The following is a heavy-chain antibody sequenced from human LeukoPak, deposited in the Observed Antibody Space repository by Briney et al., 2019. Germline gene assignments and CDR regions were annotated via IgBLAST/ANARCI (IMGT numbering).Heavy chain of an antibody. Sequence: ASVKASCKASGYTLTDYYMHWVRQAPGQGFEWMGGINPNSGDTNYAQKFQGRVTMTRDTSISTAHMELSRLRSDDTAVYYCARANFLYCSSTTCLFDYWGQGTLVIVSS. J-gene: IGHJ4*02. D-gene: IGHD2-2*01. CDR1: GYTLTDYY. V-gene: IGHV1-2*02. CDR3: ARANFLYCSSTTCLFDY. CDR2: INPNSGDT.